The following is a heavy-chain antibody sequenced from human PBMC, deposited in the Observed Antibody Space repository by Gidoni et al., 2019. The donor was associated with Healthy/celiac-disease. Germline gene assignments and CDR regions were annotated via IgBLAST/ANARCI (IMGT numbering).Heavy chain of an antibody. CDR2: IYSGGST. V-gene: IGHV3-53*01. Sequence: EVQLVESGGGLFQPGGSLRLSCAASGFTGSCHYMNWVRQAPGKGLEWVSVIYSGGSTYYADSVKGRFTISRDNSKNTLYLQMNSLRAEDTAVYYCARDLTTMVRGETYRWFDPWGQGTLVTVSS. D-gene: IGHD3-10*01. CDR3: ARDLTTMVRGETYRWFDP. J-gene: IGHJ5*02. CDR1: GFTGSCHY.